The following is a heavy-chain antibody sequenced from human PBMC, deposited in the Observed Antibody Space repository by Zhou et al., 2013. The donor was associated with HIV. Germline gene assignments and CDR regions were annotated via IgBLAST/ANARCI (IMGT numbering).Heavy chain of an antibody. CDR1: GGTFSSYA. CDR2: IIPILGIA. J-gene: IGHJ5*02. V-gene: IGHV1-69*04. D-gene: IGHD4-17*01. CDR3: ARIGYGDYVGFDWFDP. Sequence: QVQLVQSGAEVKKPGSSVKVSCKASGGTFSSYAISWVRQAPGQGLEWMGRIIPILGIANYAQKFQGRVTITADKSTSTAYMELSSLRSEDTAVYYCARIGYGDYVGFDWFDPGAREPWSPSPQ.